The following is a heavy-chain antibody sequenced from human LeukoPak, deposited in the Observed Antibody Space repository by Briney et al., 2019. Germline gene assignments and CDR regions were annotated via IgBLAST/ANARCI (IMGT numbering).Heavy chain of an antibody. CDR3: ARRPRGEATDFYYGMDV. D-gene: IGHD1-26*01. Sequence: SETLSLTCTVSGGSISSYYWSWIRQPPGKGLEWIGYIYYSGSTNYNPSLKSRVTISVDTSKNQFSLKLSSVTAADTAVYYCARRPRGEATDFYYGMDVWGQGTTVTVSS. CDR1: GGSISSYY. CDR2: IYYSGST. J-gene: IGHJ6*02. V-gene: IGHV4-59*08.